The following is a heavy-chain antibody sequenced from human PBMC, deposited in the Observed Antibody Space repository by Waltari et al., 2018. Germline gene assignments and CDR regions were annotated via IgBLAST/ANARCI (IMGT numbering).Heavy chain of an antibody. Sequence: WVRLSQQKGLGWIGQDRGDGRTNHSPSYANRVTVSSDTSNNLVSLRMTSATAADAAVYYCARDRGRGLYLDTWGPGIQVTVSP. CDR3: ARDRGRGLYLDT. CDR2: DRGDGRT. D-gene: IGHD2-15*01. V-gene: IGHV4-4*02. J-gene: IGHJ5*02.